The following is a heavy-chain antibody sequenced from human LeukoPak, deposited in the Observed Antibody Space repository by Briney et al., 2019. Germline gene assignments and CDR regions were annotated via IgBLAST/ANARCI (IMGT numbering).Heavy chain of an antibody. V-gene: IGHV3-23*01. D-gene: IGHD5-18*01. CDR2: ISGIGGSP. CDR3: AKSGGYRYGPDY. Sequence: GGSLRVSCAASGLTFSSYAMSWVRQAAGKGLEGVSAISGIGGSPYYADSVKGRFPISRDNSQKTLYLQMNRLNAEDTAVYYCAKSGGYRYGPDYWGQGTLVTVSS. J-gene: IGHJ4*02. CDR1: GLTFSSYA.